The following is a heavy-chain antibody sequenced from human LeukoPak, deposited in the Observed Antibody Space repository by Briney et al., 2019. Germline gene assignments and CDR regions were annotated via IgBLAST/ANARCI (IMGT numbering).Heavy chain of an antibody. CDR2: ISYDGSNK. CDR3: AKTQGSGSYYKD. V-gene: IGHV3-30*18. D-gene: IGHD3-10*01. J-gene: IGHJ4*02. CDR1: RFTFSSYG. Sequence: GRSLRLSCAASRFTFSSYGMHWVRQAPGKGLEWVAVISYDGSNKYYADSVKGRFTISRDNSKNTLYLQVNSLRAEDTAVYYCAKTQGSGSYYKDWGQGTLVTVSS.